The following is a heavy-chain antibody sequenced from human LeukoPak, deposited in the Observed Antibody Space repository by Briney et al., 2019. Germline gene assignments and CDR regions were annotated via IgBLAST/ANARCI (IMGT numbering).Heavy chain of an antibody. CDR3: ARFPYDSSGYYYNYFQH. CDR1: GGTFSSYA. V-gene: IGHV1-69*05. J-gene: IGHJ1*01. Sequence: SVKVSCKASGGTFSSYAISWVRQAPGQGLEWMGRIIPIFGTANYAQKFQGRVTITTDESTSTAYMELSSLRSEDTAVYYCARFPYDSSGYYYNYFQHWGQGTLVTVSS. D-gene: IGHD3-22*01. CDR2: IIPIFGTA.